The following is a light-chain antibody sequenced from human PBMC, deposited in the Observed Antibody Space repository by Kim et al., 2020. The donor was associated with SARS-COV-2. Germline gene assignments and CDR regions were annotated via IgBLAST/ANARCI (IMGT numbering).Light chain of an antibody. V-gene: IGKV3-15*01. J-gene: IGKJ1*01. CDR1: QSVSSN. CDR3: QQYNNWPWT. CDR2: GTS. Sequence: SVTPCERATLACRSSQSVSSNLSRYQQKPCQSPSVLIYGTSPSPVIPARFSGSWSGTEFNLTISSLQSEDFAVYYCQQYNNWPWTFGQGTKVDIK.